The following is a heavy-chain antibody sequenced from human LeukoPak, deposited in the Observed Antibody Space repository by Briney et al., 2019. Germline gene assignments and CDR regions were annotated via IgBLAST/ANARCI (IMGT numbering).Heavy chain of an antibody. V-gene: IGHV3-30-3*01. CDR2: ISYDGSNK. D-gene: IGHD3-22*01. Sequence: PGGSLRLTCAASGFTFSSYSMHWVRQPPGKGLEWVAVISYDGSNKYYADSVKGRFTVSRDNSKITMYLQMTSLRAEDTAVYFCAKVRFDSSGYCYTYYYYGMDVWGQGTTVTVSS. J-gene: IGHJ6*02. CDR1: GFTFSSYS. CDR3: AKVRFDSSGYCYTYYYYGMDV.